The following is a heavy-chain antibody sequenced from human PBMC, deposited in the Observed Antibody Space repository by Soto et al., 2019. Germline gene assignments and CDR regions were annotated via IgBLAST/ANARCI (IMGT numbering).Heavy chain of an antibody. CDR2: IYYSGST. V-gene: IGHV4-39*01. Sequence: QLQLQESGPGLVKPSETLSLTCTVSGGSFTSSSYFWGWIRQPPGKGLEWIGSIYYSGSTYYNPSLKSRVTISVDTSKSQFSLKLSSVTAADTAVYYCARQTSNYGTFASWGQGTLVIVSS. D-gene: IGHD1-1*01. J-gene: IGHJ4*02. CDR3: ARQTSNYGTFAS. CDR1: GGSFTSSSYF.